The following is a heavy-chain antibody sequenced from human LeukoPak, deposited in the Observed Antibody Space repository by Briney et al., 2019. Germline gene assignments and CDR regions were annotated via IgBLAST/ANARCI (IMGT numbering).Heavy chain of an antibody. CDR3: ARAIGGDWFDP. Sequence: QPGGSLRLSCAASGFTFSSYEMNWVRQAPGKGLEWVSYISSSGSTIYYADSVKGRFTISRDNAKNSLYLQMNSLRAEDTAVYYCARAIGGDWFDPWGQGTLVTVSS. CDR1: GFTFSSYE. V-gene: IGHV3-48*03. J-gene: IGHJ5*02. D-gene: IGHD2-2*02. CDR2: ISSSGSTI.